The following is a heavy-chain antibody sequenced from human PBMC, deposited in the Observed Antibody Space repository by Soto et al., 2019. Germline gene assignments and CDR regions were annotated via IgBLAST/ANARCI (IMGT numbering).Heavy chain of an antibody. CDR3: ASAGVPAAMPYYYYGMDG. V-gene: IGHV1-18*01. CDR1: GYTFTSYC. D-gene: IGHD2-2*01. CDR2: ISAYNGNT. Sequence: ASVKVSCKASGYTFTSYCISWVRQAPGQGLEWMGWISAYNGNTNYAQKLQGRVTMTTDTSTSTAYMELRSLRSDDTAVYYCASAGVPAAMPYYYYGMDGWGQGTTVTVSS. J-gene: IGHJ6*02.